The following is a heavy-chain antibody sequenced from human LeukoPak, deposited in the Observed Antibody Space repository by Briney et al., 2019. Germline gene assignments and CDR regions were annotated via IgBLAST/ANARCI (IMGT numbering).Heavy chain of an antibody. CDR1: GGSNSPHY. CDR3: TREVSTVTFDY. V-gene: IGHV4-59*11. CDR2: VYYNGLT. D-gene: IGHD4-17*01. Sequence: TSETLSLTCTVSGGSNSPHYWTWIRQTPGKGLEWIGYVYYNGLTSYNASLRSRLILSVDTARNQVSLKLTSVTAADTAVYYCTREVSTVTFDYWGQGTLVTVSS. J-gene: IGHJ4*02.